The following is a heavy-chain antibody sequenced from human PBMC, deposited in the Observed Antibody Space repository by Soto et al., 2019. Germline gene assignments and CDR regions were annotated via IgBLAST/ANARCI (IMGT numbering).Heavy chain of an antibody. Sequence: QVQLVESGGGVVQPGRSLRLSCAASGFSFTSYALHWVRQAPGKGLEWLEVVSNDGITTFYTNSVKGRFTISRDNSENTVYLQINSLSVDDTAVYHCARSHTSSSGEALDYWGQGTLVTVSS. D-gene: IGHD6-6*01. CDR3: ARSHTSSSGEALDY. CDR1: GFSFTSYA. V-gene: IGHV3-30-3*01. CDR2: VSNDGITT. J-gene: IGHJ4*02.